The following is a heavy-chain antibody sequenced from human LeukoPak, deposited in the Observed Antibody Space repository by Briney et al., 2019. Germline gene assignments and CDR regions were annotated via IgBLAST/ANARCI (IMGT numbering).Heavy chain of an antibody. J-gene: IGHJ5*02. D-gene: IGHD4-17*01. CDR2: IYSSGST. CDR3: ARRMGGEYGHWFDP. CDR1: GGSISSYY. Sequence: SETLSLTCTVSGGSISSYYWSWIRQPPGKGLEWIGYIYSSGSTNYNPSLKSRVTISVDTSKNQFSLKLSSVTAADTAVYCCARRMGGEYGHWFDPWGQGTLVTVSS. V-gene: IGHV4-59*08.